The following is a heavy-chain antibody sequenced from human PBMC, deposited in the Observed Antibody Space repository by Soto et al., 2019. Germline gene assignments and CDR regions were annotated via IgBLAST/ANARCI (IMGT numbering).Heavy chain of an antibody. J-gene: IGHJ4*02. CDR2: IRYDGSNK. Sequence: GGSLRLSCAASGFTFSSYGMHWVRQAPGKGLEWVAVIRYDGSNKYYADSVKGRFTISRDNSKNTLYLQMNSLRAEDTAVYYCARDGSEDIVVVPAAPVYYFDYWGQGTLVTVSS. CDR1: GFTFSSYG. V-gene: IGHV3-33*01. CDR3: ARDGSEDIVVVPAAPVYYFDY. D-gene: IGHD2-2*01.